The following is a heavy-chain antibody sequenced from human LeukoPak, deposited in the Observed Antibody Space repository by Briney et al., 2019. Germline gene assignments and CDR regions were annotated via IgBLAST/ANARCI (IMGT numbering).Heavy chain of an antibody. J-gene: IGHJ4*02. CDR2: ISGSGGST. Sequence: PGGSLRLSCAASGFTFSSYAMSWVRQAPGKGLEWVSAISGSGGSTYYADSVKGRFTISRDNSKNTLYLQMNSLRAEDTAVYYCAKDLDNSRITIFGVVITGSPFDYWGQGTLVTVSS. D-gene: IGHD3-3*01. CDR3: AKDLDNSRITIFGVVITGSPFDY. CDR1: GFTFSSYA. V-gene: IGHV3-23*01.